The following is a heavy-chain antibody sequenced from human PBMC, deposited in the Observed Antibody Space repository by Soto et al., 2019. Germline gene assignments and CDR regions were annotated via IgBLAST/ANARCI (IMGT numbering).Heavy chain of an antibody. V-gene: IGHV3-23*01. CDR1: GFTFSIYA. D-gene: IGHD2-8*01. CDR2: ISGSGGST. CDR3: AKDLSIVLMVYAIPPPNFDY. Sequence: GGSLRLSCAASGFTFSIYAMRWVRHAPGKGLEWVSAISGSGGSTYYADSVKGRFTISRDNSKNTLYLQMNSLRAEDTAVYYCAKDLSIVLMVYAIPPPNFDYWGQGTLVTVSS. J-gene: IGHJ4*02.